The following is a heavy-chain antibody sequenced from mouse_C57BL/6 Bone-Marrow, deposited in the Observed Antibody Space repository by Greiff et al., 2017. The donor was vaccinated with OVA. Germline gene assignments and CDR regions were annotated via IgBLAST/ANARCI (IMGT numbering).Heavy chain of an antibody. V-gene: IGHV5-6*02. Sequence: DVMLVESGGDLVKPGGSLKLSCAASGFTFSSYGMSWVRQTPDKRLEWVATISSGGSYTYYPDSVKGRFTISRDNAKNTLYLQMSSLKSEDTAMYYCARPGLSHAMDYWGQGTSVTVSS. CDR1: GFTFSSYG. D-gene: IGHD6-5*01. J-gene: IGHJ4*01. CDR3: ARPGLSHAMDY. CDR2: ISSGGSYT.